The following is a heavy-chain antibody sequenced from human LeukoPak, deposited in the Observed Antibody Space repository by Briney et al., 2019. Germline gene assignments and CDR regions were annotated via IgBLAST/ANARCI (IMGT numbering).Heavy chain of an antibody. Sequence: GGSLRLSCAASGFTFSSYSMNWVRQAPGKGLEWVSYISSSNSTIYYADSVKGRFTISRDNAKNSLYLQMNSLRAEDTAVSYCARGVGAYCSSTSCYYYYYMDVWGKGTTVTVSS. J-gene: IGHJ6*03. D-gene: IGHD2-2*01. CDR3: ARGVGAYCSSTSCYYYYYMDV. CDR1: GFTFSSYS. V-gene: IGHV3-48*01. CDR2: ISSSNSTI.